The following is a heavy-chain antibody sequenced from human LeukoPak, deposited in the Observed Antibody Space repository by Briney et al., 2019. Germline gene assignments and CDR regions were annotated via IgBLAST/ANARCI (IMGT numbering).Heavy chain of an antibody. D-gene: IGHD1-26*01. CDR1: GFTFSSYE. J-gene: IGHJ4*02. CDR2: ISSSGSTI. V-gene: IGHV3-48*03. Sequence: GGSLRLSCAASGFTFSSYEMNWVRQASGKGLEWVSYISSSGSTIYYANSVKGRFTISRDNAKNSLYLQMNSLRAEDTAVYYCSMSAKWELRFWGQGTLVTVSS. CDR3: SMSAKWELRF.